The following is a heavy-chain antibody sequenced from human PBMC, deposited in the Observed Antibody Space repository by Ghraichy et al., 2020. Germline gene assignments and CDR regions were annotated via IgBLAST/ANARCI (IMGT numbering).Heavy chain of an antibody. Sequence: SHTLSLTCTVSGGSISSNTYYWGWIRQPPGEGLEWIGSIYSSGTTYYNPSLKSRVTISIDTSKNQFSLNLSSVTAADTAVYYCARKGADPWGQGTLVTVSS. CDR3: ARKGADP. D-gene: IGHD1-26*01. CDR1: GGSISSNTYY. J-gene: IGHJ5*02. CDR2: IYSSGTT. V-gene: IGHV4-39*07.